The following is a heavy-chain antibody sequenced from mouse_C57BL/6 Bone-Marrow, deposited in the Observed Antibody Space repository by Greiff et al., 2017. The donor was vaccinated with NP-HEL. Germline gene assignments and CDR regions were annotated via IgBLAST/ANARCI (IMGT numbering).Heavy chain of an antibody. Sequence: VQLQQSGPELVKPGASVKISCKASGYSFTGYYMHWVKQSHGKILEWIGYIYPYNGVSSYNQKFKGKATLTVDKSSSTAYMQLRSLTSEDSAVYDCARGWGSNYVWFAYWGQGTPVTVSA. CDR3: ARGWGSNYVWFAY. D-gene: IGHD2-5*01. V-gene: IGHV1-31*01. CDR2: IYPYNGVS. CDR1: GYSFTGYY. J-gene: IGHJ3*01.